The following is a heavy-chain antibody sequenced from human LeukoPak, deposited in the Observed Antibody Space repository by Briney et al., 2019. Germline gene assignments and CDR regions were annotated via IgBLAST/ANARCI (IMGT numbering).Heavy chain of an antibody. Sequence: SETLSLTCTVSGGSISSYYWSWIRQPAGKGLEWIGRIYTSGSNNYNPSLKSRVTMSVDTSKNQFSLKLSSVTAADTAVYYCASYQVGARVMGGRHFDYWGQGTLVTVSS. J-gene: IGHJ4*02. CDR2: IYTSGSN. CDR1: GGSISSYY. D-gene: IGHD1-26*01. V-gene: IGHV4-4*07. CDR3: ASYQVGARVMGGRHFDY.